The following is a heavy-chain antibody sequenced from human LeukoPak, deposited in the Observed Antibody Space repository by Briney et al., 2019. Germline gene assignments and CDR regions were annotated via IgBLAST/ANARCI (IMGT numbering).Heavy chain of an antibody. CDR2: IYYSGST. V-gene: IGHV4-39*07. D-gene: IGHD3-22*01. Sequence: SETLSLTCTVSGGSISSSSYYWGWIRQPPGKGLEWIGSIYYSGSTNYNPSLKSRVTISVDTSKNQFSLKLSSVTAADTAVYYCARATYYYDSSGYYHTLLDYWGQGTLVTVSS. J-gene: IGHJ4*02. CDR1: GGSISSSSYY. CDR3: ARATYYYDSSGYYHTLLDY.